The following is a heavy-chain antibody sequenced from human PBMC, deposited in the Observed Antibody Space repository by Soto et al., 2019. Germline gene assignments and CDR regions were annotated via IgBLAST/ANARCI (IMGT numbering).Heavy chain of an antibody. D-gene: IGHD6-19*01. CDR1: GGSISSSNW. Sequence: SQALSITCAGSGGSISSSNWWRWVRQPPGKGLEWIGEIYHSGSTNYNPSLRSRVTISVDKSKNQFSLKLSSVTAADTAVYYCARDQYSSGGWFDPWGQGTLVTVSS. J-gene: IGHJ5*02. CDR2: IYHSGST. V-gene: IGHV4-4*02. CDR3: ARDQYSSGGWFDP.